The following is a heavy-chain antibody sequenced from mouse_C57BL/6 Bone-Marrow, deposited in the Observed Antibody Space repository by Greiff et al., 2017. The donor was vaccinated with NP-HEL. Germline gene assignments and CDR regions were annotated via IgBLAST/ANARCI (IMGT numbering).Heavy chain of an antibody. J-gene: IGHJ4*01. CDR3: AGWGTVVVKDYYAMDY. D-gene: IGHD1-1*01. CDR1: GYTFTDYN. V-gene: IGHV1-18*01. Sequence: VQLQQSGPELVKPGASVKIPCKASGYTFTDYNMDWVKQSHGKSLEWIGDINPNNGGTIYNQKFKGKATLTVDKSSSTAYMELRSLTSEYTAVYYCAGWGTVVVKDYYAMDYWGQGTSVTVSS. CDR2: INPNNGGT.